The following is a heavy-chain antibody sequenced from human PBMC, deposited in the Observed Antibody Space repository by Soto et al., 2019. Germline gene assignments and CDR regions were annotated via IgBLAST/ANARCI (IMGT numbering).Heavy chain of an antibody. CDR2: IIPIFGIA. CDR3: AREDRDRETGLVPAAIDGMDV. Sequence: SSDKVSCKACGGIVIRDSITWVRQAPGHGLEWIGRIIPIFGIASYAQKFQGRVTITADESTSTAYMELSSLRSDDTAVYYCAREDRDRETGLVPAAIDGMDVWGQGTTVTVSS. CDR1: GGIVIRDS. J-gene: IGHJ6*02. D-gene: IGHD2-2*01. V-gene: IGHV1-69*13.